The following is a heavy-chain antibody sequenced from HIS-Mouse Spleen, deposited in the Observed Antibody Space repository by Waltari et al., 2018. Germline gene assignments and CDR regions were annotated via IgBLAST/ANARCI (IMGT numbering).Heavy chain of an antibody. D-gene: IGHD6-6*01. CDR1: GYTFTGYY. Sequence: QVQLVQSGAEVKKPGASVKVSCKASGYTFTGYYMHRVRQAPGQGLEWMGWINPNSGGTNYAQKFQGRVTMTRDTSISTAYMELSRLRPDDTAVYYCARVYSSSWRGFDYWGQGTLVTVSS. J-gene: IGHJ4*02. V-gene: IGHV1-2*02. CDR3: ARVYSSSWRGFDY. CDR2: INPNSGGT.